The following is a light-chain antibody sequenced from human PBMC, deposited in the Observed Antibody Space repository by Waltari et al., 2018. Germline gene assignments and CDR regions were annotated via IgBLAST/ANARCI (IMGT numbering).Light chain of an antibody. V-gene: IGLV2-14*01. Sequence: QSALTQPASVSGSPGQSIAISCTGTSRDAGVYDSLSWYQQHPGKAPKLVIYEVTNRPSGVSNRFSGSKSGNTASLTISGLQAEDEADYYCCAYTSSSVSYVFGTGTKVIVL. CDR3: CAYTSSSVSYV. CDR1: SRDAGVYDS. CDR2: EVT. J-gene: IGLJ1*01.